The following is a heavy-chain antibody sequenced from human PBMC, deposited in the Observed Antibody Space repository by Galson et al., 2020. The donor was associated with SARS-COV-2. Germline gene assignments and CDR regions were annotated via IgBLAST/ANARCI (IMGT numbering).Heavy chain of an antibody. J-gene: IGHJ3*02. Sequence: ASETLSLTCTVSGDSISSSSYYWGWIRQPPGKGLEWIGNIYYSGSTYYNPSLKSRVTISIDTSKNQFSLMVSSVTAADTAVYYCARNLKTSRAFDIWGHGTMVTVSS. V-gene: IGHV4-39*01. CDR1: GDSISSSSYY. CDR2: IYYSGST. CDR3: ARNLKTSRAFDI.